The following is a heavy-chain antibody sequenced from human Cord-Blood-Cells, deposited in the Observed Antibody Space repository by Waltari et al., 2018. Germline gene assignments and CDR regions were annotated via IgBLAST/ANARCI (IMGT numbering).Heavy chain of an antibody. CDR3: ARDSNSSSWYAFDI. Sequence: QVQLVQSGAEVKKPGASVKVSCKASGYTFTGYYMHWVRQAPGQGLEWMGWINPNSGGTTYAQKFQGWVTMTRDTSISTAYMELSRLRSDDTAVYYCARDSNSSSWYAFDIWGQGTMVTVSS. CDR2: INPNSGGT. J-gene: IGHJ3*02. CDR1: GYTFTGYY. D-gene: IGHD6-13*01. V-gene: IGHV1-2*04.